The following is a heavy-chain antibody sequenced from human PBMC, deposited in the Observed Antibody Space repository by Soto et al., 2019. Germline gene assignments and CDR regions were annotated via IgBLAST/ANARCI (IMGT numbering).Heavy chain of an antibody. CDR1: GGSVISSGYH. Sequence: SETLSLTCTVSGGSVISSGYHWGWIRRPPGKELEWIGSINHGGVTYYHPSLKSRVSVSIDTSKNQFSLKLSPVSAADTAFYYCARVGYCTFSTCFATNWFDPWGPGTLVTVSS. CDR2: INHGGVT. D-gene: IGHD2-2*03. J-gene: IGHJ5*02. V-gene: IGHV4-39*01. CDR3: ARVGYCTFSTCFATNWFDP.